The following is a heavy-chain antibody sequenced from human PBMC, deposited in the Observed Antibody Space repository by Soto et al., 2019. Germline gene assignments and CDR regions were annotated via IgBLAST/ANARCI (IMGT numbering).Heavy chain of an antibody. CDR3: ARESQLTDGYGTDV. CDR2: ISSSSSYI. V-gene: IGHV3-21*01. CDR1: GFTFSSYS. D-gene: IGHD2-2*01. J-gene: IGHJ6*02. Sequence: GGSLRLSCAASGFTFSSYSMNWVRQAPGKGLEWVSSISSSSSYIYYADSVKGRFTISRDNAKNSLYLQMNSLRAEDTAVYYCARESQLTDGYGTDVWGQGTTVTVSS.